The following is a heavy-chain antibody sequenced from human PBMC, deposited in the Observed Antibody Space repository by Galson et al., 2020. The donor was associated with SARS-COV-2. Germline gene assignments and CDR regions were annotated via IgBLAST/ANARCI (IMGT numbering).Heavy chain of an antibody. D-gene: IGHD1-1*01. CDR3: TRRGGTAFKWFDP. J-gene: IGHJ5*02. V-gene: IGHV5-51*01. CDR1: GYSFTTYW. Sequence: KVSCKGSGYSFTTYWIGWVRQMPGKGLEWMGIMNPADFDTIYSPSFQGQVTMSVDKSVNTAYLQWSSLKASDNAMYYCTRRGGTAFKWFDPWGQGTLVTVSS. CDR2: MNPADFDT.